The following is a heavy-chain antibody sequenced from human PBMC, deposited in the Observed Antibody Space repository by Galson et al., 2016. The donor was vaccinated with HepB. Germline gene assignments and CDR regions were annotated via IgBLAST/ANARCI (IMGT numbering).Heavy chain of an antibody. Sequence: AGSVRGRFTISRDNSKNTLYLQMNSLTPEDTAVYYCVKTPSSMVASGWGDYWGQGTLVTVSS. V-gene: IGHV3-23*01. D-gene: IGHD2-15*01. CDR3: VKTPSSMVASGWGDY. J-gene: IGHJ4*02.